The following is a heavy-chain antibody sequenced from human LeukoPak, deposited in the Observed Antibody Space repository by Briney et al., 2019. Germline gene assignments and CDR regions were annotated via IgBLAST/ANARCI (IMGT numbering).Heavy chain of an antibody. CDR1: GFTFSSYS. Sequence: ASLRLSCAASGFTFSSYSMNWCRQPPGKGLEGVSYISSSSSTIYYADSVKGRFTISRDNAKNSLYLQMNSLRAEDTAVYYCARSFYGSGSYYILYYYYMDVWGKGTTVTVSS. V-gene: IGHV3-48*01. D-gene: IGHD3-10*01. J-gene: IGHJ6*03. CDR2: ISSSSSTI. CDR3: ARSFYGSGSYYILYYYYMDV.